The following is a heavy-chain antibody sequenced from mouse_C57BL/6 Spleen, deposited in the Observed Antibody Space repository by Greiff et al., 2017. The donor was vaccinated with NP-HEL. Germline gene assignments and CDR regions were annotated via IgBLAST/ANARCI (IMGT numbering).Heavy chain of an antibody. D-gene: IGHD2-1*01. J-gene: IGHJ3*01. CDR3: GRGGNYSFAD. CDR1: GFTFSSSA. V-gene: IGHV5-4*01. Sequence: EVQGVESGGGLVKPGGSLKLSCAASGFTFSSSAMSWVRQTPEKRLEWVATISDGGSYTYYPANVKCRFPLSRDNAKNNLYLQMSHLKSDETAMYYCGRGGNYSFADWGKGTLVTAAA. CDR2: ISDGGSYT.